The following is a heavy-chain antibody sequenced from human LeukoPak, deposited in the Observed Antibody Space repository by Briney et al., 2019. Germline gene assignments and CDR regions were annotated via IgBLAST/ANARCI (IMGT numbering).Heavy chain of an antibody. CDR2: INHSGST. V-gene: IGHV4-34*01. CDR3: ARLPSSSSSWVTYNYYKDV. D-gene: IGHD6-13*01. CDR1: GGSFSGYY. J-gene: IGHJ6*03. Sequence: PSETLSLTCAVYGGSFSGYYWSWIRQPPGKGLEWIGEINHSGSTNYNPSLKSRVTISVDTSKNQFSLKLSSVTAADTAVYYCARLPSSSSSWVTYNYYKDVWGKGTTVTISS.